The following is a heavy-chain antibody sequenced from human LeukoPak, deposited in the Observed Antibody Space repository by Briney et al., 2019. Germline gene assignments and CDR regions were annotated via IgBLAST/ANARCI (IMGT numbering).Heavy chain of an antibody. Sequence: PGGSLRLSCAASGFTVSSNYMSWVRQAPGKGLEWVSVHNGGGKTYYADSVKGRFTISRDNSKNTLHLQMNSLRAEDTAVYYCARGGHYYDSSGYYYNHPFDYWGQGTLVTVSS. J-gene: IGHJ4*02. CDR3: ARGGHYYDSSGYYYNHPFDY. CDR2: HNGGGKT. CDR1: GFTVSSNY. V-gene: IGHV3-66*01. D-gene: IGHD3-22*01.